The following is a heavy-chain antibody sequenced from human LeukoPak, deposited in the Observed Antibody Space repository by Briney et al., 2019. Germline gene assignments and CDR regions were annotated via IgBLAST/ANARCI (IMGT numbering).Heavy chain of an antibody. V-gene: IGHV3-7*01. CDR3: ARDGTAAGLYFDL. D-gene: IGHD6-13*01. CDR2: IKQNGGEK. Sequence: GGSLRLSCAVSGFTFTNYWMNWVRRAPGKGLEWVASIKQNGGEKSYVDSVKGRFTISRDNAKNSLYLQMSSLRAEDTAVYYCARDGTAAGLYFDLWGQGTLVTVSS. J-gene: IGHJ4*01. CDR1: GFTFTNYW.